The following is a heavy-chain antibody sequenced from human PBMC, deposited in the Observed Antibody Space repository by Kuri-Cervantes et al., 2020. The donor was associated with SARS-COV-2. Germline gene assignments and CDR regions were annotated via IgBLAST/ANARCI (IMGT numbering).Heavy chain of an antibody. Sequence: ASVKVSCKASGYTFTSYAMHWVRQAPGQRLEWMGWINAGNGNTKYSQKFQGRVTITRDTSASTAYMELSSLRSEDTAVYYCARGGDFWYSYYGMDVWGQGTTVTVSS. V-gene: IGHV1-3*01. CDR2: INAGNGNT. J-gene: IGHJ6*02. D-gene: IGHD3-3*01. CDR1: GYTFTSYA. CDR3: ARGGDFWYSYYGMDV.